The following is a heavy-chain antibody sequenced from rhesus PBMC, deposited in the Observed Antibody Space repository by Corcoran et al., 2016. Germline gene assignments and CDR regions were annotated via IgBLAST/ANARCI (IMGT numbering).Heavy chain of an antibody. CDR2: ISVNGGST. Sequence: QLQLQESGPGLVKPSETLSLTCAVSGGSISSNYWSWIRQPPGKGLEWIGRISVNGGSTDYNPTLRSRVTISTDTSKNQFSLKLNVVTAADTAVYYCARDSSGWSYEYFEFWGQGALVTVSS. D-gene: IGHD6S26*01. V-gene: IGHV4-173*01. CDR3: ARDSSGWSYEYFEF. J-gene: IGHJ1*01. CDR1: GGSISSNY.